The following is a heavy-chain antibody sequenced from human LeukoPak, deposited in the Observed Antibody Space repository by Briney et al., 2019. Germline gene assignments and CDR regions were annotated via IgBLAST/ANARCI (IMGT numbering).Heavy chain of an antibody. CDR1: GGTFSSYT. J-gene: IGHJ5*02. CDR2: INPSGGST. V-gene: IGHV1-46*01. Sequence: ASVKVSCKASGGTFSSYTLSWVRQAPGQGLEWMGIINPSGGSTSYAQKFQGRVTMTRDMSTSTDYMELSSLRSEDTAVYYCARDNSVEDTAWWFDPWGQGTLVTVSS. CDR3: ARDNSVEDTAWWFDP. D-gene: IGHD4-23*01.